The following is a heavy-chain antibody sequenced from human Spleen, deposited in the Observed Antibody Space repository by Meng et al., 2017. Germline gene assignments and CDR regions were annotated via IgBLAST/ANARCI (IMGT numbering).Heavy chain of an antibody. CDR2: INHSGST. J-gene: IGHJ4*02. V-gene: IGHV4-34*01. D-gene: IGHD6-19*01. Sequence: QVQLPQWGEGLLKPSGTLSLTCFVSGGSFSDYYWSWIRQPPGKGLEWIGEINHSGSTNYNPSLKSRVTISVDTSKNQFSLKLSSVTAADTAVYYCARMGRGGWFVWGQGTLVTVSS. CDR3: ARMGRGGWFV. CDR1: GGSFSDYY.